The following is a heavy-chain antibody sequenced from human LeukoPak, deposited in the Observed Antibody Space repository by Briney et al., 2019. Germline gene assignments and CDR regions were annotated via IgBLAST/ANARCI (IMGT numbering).Heavy chain of an antibody. CDR1: GYTFTTYA. J-gene: IGHJ5*02. CDR2: INAGNGNT. Sequence: ASVKVSCTASGYTFTTYAMHWVRQAPGQRLEWTGWINAGNGNTKYSQKFQGRVTITRDTSASTAYMELSSLRSEDTAVYYCARSLGGGNLVAWFDPWGQGTLVTVSS. V-gene: IGHV1-3*01. CDR3: ARSLGGGNLVAWFDP. D-gene: IGHD4-23*01.